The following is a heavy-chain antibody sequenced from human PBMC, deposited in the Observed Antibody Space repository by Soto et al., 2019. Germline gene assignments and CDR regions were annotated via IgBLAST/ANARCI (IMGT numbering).Heavy chain of an antibody. CDR2: IIHIIGSG. D-gene: IGHD2-21*01. Sequence: QVLLVQSGAEVKEPGSSVKVSCKASGGTFSGLTLNWVRQAPGHGLEWMGRIIHIIGSGNYAQNFQGRVTITAEQTTRIAYMELRSLKSDDTAVYYCATGAVQQLLFDNWSQVTLVT. CDR3: ATGAVQQLLFDN. CDR1: GGTFSGLT. J-gene: IGHJ4*02. V-gene: IGHV1-69*08.